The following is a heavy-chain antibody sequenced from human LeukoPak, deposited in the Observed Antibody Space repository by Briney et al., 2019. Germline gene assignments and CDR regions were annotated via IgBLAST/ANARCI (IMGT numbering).Heavy chain of an antibody. CDR1: GFTFDDYA. CDR2: ISWNSGSI. CDR3: AKGRGYSSGRGAFDI. V-gene: IGHV3-9*03. Sequence: PGRSLRLSCAASGFTFDDYAMHWVRQAPGKGLEWVSGISWNSGSIGYADSVKGRFTISRDNAKNSLYPRMNSLRAEDMALYYCAKGRGYSSGRGAFDIWGQGTMVTVSS. J-gene: IGHJ3*02. D-gene: IGHD6-19*01.